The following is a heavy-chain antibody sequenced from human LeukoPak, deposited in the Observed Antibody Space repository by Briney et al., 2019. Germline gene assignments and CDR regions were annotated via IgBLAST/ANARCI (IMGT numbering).Heavy chain of an antibody. CDR1: GGSISSGSYY. V-gene: IGHV4-61*02. J-gene: IGHJ4*02. CDR2: IYTSGST. Sequence: SETLSLTCTVSGGSISSGSYYWSWIRQPAGKGLEWIGRIYTSGSTNYNPSLKSRVTISVDTSKNQFSLKLSSVTAADTAVYYCARESRPFDYWGQGTLVTVSS. CDR3: ARESRPFDY.